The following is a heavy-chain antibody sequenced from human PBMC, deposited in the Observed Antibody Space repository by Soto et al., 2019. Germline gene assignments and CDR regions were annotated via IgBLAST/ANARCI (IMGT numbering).Heavy chain of an antibody. V-gene: IGHV4-61*08. D-gene: IGHD6-19*01. Sequence: SETLSLTCTVSGGSVSSPDFYWSWIRQPPGKGLEWIGFVYFSGSTNYNHSLQSRVTISVDTSKNQFSLRLTSVTAADTALYYCETVASAVHFDYWGEGTLVTVYS. CDR1: GGSVSSPDFY. CDR2: VYFSGST. J-gene: IGHJ4*02. CDR3: ETVASAVHFDY.